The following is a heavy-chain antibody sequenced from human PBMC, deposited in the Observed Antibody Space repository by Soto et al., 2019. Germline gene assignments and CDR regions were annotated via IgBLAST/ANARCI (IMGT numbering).Heavy chain of an antibody. Sequence: QVQLVESGGGVVQPGRSLRLSCAASGFTFSSYGMHWVRQAPGKGLEWVAVISYDGSNKYYADSVKGRYTISRDNSKNTLYLQMNSLRAEDMAVYYCAKDGMGDFQHWGQGTLVTVSS. CDR3: AKDGMGDFQH. CDR2: ISYDGSNK. CDR1: GFTFSSYG. J-gene: IGHJ1*01. V-gene: IGHV3-30*18. D-gene: IGHD3-16*01.